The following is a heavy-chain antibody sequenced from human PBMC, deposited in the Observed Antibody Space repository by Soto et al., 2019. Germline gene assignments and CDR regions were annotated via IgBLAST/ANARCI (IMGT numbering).Heavy chain of an antibody. V-gene: IGHV4-59*01. D-gene: IGHD3-10*01. Sequence: SETLSLTCTVSGGSISSYYWSWIRQPPGKGLEWIGYIYYSGSTNYNPSLKSRVTISVDTSKNQFSLKLSSVTAADTAVYYCARDGNKFRGVINVGWFDPWGQGTLVTVSS. CDR3: ARDGNKFRGVINVGWFDP. J-gene: IGHJ5*02. CDR1: GGSISSYY. CDR2: IYYSGST.